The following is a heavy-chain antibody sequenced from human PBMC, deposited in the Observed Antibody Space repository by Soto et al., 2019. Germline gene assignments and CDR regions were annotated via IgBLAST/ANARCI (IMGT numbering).Heavy chain of an antibody. Sequence: PGGSLRLSCAASGFTFSSYAMSWVRQAPGKGLEWVAVIWYDGSNKYYADSVKGRFTISRDNSKNTLYLQMNSLRAEDTAVYYCARDIVVVPAAMNQYYYYYGMDGWGQGTTVTVSS. J-gene: IGHJ6*02. D-gene: IGHD2-2*01. CDR1: GFTFSSYA. V-gene: IGHV3-33*08. CDR2: IWYDGSNK. CDR3: ARDIVVVPAAMNQYYYYYGMDG.